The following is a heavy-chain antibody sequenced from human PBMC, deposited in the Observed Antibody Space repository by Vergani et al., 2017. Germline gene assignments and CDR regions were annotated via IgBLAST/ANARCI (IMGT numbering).Heavy chain of an antibody. D-gene: IGHD2-21*01. Sequence: EVQLLESGGNLIQPGGSLRLSCGASGFTFSSYAMTWVRLAPGKGLQWVSAISGSGGNTFYTDSVKGRFTISRDNSKDTLYLQMNSLRVEDTAIYYCSKSRDPNCKGGNCYSYYYGLDLWGQGTTVTVPS. J-gene: IGHJ6*02. CDR1: GFTFSSYA. CDR3: SKSRDPNCKGGNCYSYYYGLDL. CDR2: ISGSGGNT. V-gene: IGHV3-23*01.